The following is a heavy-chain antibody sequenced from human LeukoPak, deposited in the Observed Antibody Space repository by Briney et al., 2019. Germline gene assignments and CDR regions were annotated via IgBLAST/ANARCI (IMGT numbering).Heavy chain of an antibody. CDR1: GGSFRGYY. CDR3: ARIGYSYGSSRDY. Sequence: SETLSLTCTVYGGSFRGYYWSWIRQPPGKGLEWIGKINHSGSTNYNPSLKSRVTISVDTSKNQFSLKMSSVTAADTAVYYCARIGYSYGSSRDYWGQGTLVTVSS. V-gene: IGHV4-34*01. D-gene: IGHD5-18*01. J-gene: IGHJ4*02. CDR2: INHSGST.